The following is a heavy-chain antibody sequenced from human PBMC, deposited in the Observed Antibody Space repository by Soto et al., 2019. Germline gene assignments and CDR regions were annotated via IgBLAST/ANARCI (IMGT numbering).Heavy chain of an antibody. V-gene: IGHV1-18*01. CDR1: GYTFTSHG. CDR3: AREPHLSRLEPFDP. Sequence: ASVKVSCKASGYTFTSHGISWVQQAPRQGPEWMGWISTYNGNTNYAQKFQDRVTMTTDTSTSTAYMELRSLRSDDTAVYYCAREPHLSRLEPFDPWGQGTLVTVSS. D-gene: IGHD6-25*01. CDR2: ISTYNGNT. J-gene: IGHJ5*02.